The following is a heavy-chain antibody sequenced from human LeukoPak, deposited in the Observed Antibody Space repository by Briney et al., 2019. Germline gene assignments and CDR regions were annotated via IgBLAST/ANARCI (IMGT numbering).Heavy chain of an antibody. Sequence: ASVKVSCKASGYTFTGYYMHWVRQAPGQGLEWMGRINTNSGGTNYAQKFQGRVTMTRDTSISTAYMELSRLRSDDTAVYYCARGNQRYYYDSSGYYSYWGQGTLVTVSS. V-gene: IGHV1-2*06. CDR1: GYTFTGYY. CDR2: INTNSGGT. D-gene: IGHD3-22*01. CDR3: ARGNQRYYYDSSGYYSY. J-gene: IGHJ4*02.